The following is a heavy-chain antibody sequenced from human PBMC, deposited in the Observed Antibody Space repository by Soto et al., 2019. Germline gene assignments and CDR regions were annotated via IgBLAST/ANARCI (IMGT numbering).Heavy chain of an antibody. CDR3: ARSIAVAGNLSFYC. Sequence: SGPTLVNHTETLTLTCTVSGFSLSNARMGVSWVRQPPRKALEWLAHIFSNDEKSYSTSLQSRLTISKDTSKSQVVLTMTNMDPVDTATYYCARSIAVAGNLSFYCWGKGTLVTVAS. CDR2: IFSNDEK. CDR1: GFSLSNARMG. V-gene: IGHV2-26*01. J-gene: IGHJ4*02. D-gene: IGHD6-19*01.